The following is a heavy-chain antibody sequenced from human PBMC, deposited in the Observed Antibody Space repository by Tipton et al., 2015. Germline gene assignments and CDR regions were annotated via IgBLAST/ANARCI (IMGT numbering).Heavy chain of an antibody. Sequence: GSLRLSCAASGFSVRINYMTWVRQAPGKGLECVSVLSLDGSTNYADSVKGRFTISRDNSKNTLYLQMNSLRVDDTAVYFCTRDRDGQVAARPDPLRWFDPWGQGTLVTVSS. CDR3: TRDRDGQVAARPDPLRWFDP. D-gene: IGHD6-6*01. CDR2: LSLDGST. CDR1: GFSVRINY. J-gene: IGHJ5*02. V-gene: IGHV3-53*01.